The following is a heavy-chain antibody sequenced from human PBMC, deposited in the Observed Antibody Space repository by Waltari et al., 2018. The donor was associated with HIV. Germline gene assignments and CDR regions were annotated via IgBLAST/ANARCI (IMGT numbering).Heavy chain of an antibody. V-gene: IGHV4-39*01. CDR1: GCSISSYRNC. CDR2: IFYSGST. J-gene: IGHJ4*02. CDR3: ARHVGSFYRSSSDLGFDY. Sequence: QLQLKESGPGLVKPSETLPLTCTVSGCSISSYRNCWGWIRQPPGKGLEWIGSIFYSGSTYYNPSLKSRVTISVDTSKNQFSLKLSSVTAADTAVYYCARHVGSFYRSSSDLGFDYWGQGTLVTVSS. D-gene: IGHD6-6*01.